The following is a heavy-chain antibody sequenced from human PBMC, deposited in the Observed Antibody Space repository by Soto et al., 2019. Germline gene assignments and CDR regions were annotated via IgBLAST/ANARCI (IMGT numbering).Heavy chain of an antibody. Sequence: QVQLVQSGAEVKKPGSSVKVSCKASGGTFSSYAISWVRQAHGPGLEWMGGTIPIFGTAKYAQKFQGRVTITADESTSTAYMELSSLRSEDTAVYYCARGDGYNGGVGYFAYWCQGTLVTVSS. CDR3: ARGDGYNGGVGYFAY. CDR1: GGTFSSYA. D-gene: IGHD5-12*01. CDR2: TIPIFGTA. J-gene: IGHJ4*02. V-gene: IGHV1-69*01.